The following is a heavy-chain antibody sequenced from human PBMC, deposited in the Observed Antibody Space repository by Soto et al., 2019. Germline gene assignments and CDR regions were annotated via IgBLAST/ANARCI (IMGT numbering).Heavy chain of an antibody. Sequence: GGSLRLSCAASGFTFSRYGRHWVRQAPGKGLEWVAVIWYDGSNKYYADSVKGRFTISRDNSKNTLYLQMNSLRAEDTAVYYCARRSFIAAAGTLDYWGQGTLVTVSS. V-gene: IGHV3-33*01. CDR3: ARRSFIAAAGTLDY. CDR1: GFTFSRYG. J-gene: IGHJ4*02. CDR2: IWYDGSNK. D-gene: IGHD6-13*01.